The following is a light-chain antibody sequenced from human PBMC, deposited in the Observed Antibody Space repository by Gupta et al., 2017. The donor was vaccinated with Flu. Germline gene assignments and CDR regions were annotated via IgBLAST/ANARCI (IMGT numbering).Light chain of an antibody. CDR3: SSWDIISNTRL. V-gene: IGLV10-54*04. J-gene: IGLJ3*02. Sequence: DLLQPPSMPTGCSQPATLTCTGNSDNIGNQGAVWLQQHPGHPPKLLSYTGVNRPSGISERFSASRSGTTASVTITELQPEEEADYYCSSWDIISNTRLFGGGTKLTVL. CDR2: TGV. CDR1: SDNIGNQG.